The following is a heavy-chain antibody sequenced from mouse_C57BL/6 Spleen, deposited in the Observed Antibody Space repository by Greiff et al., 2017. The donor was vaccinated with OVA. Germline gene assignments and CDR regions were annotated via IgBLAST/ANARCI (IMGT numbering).Heavy chain of an antibody. CDR2: INPSNGGT. V-gene: IGHV1-53*01. Sequence: QFPLQHSVTELVKPWASVKLFFKASCFTFTSFWMHWVKQRPGQGLEWIGNINPSNGGTNYNEKFKSKATRTVDKSSSTAYMQLSSLTSEDSAVYYCARIGFAYWGQGTLVTVSA. CDR1: CFTFTSFW. CDR3: ARIGFAY. J-gene: IGHJ3*01.